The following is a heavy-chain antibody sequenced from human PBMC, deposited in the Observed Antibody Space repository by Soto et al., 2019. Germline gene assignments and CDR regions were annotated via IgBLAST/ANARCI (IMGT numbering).Heavy chain of an antibody. D-gene: IGHD6-13*01. V-gene: IGHV4-39*01. J-gene: IGHJ4*02. CDR3: ASVADSSSWYPGHFDY. CDR1: GGSISSSSYY. CDR2: IYYSGST. Sequence: QLQLQESGPGLVKPSETLSLTCTVSGGSISSSSYYWGWIRQPPGKGLEWIGSIYYSGSTYYNPSLKSRVTISVDTSKNQFSLKLSSVTAADTAVYYCASVADSSSWYPGHFDYWGQGTLVTVSS.